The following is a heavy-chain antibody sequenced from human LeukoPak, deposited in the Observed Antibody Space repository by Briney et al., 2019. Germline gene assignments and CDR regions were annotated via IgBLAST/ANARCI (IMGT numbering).Heavy chain of an antibody. CDR3: ARNIVVVVAATRWFDP. V-gene: IGHV4-34*01. J-gene: IGHJ5*02. CDR2: INHSGST. Sequence: PSETLSLTCAVYGGSFSGYYWSWIRQPPGKGLEWIGEINHSGSTYYNPSLKSRVTISVDTSKNQFSLKLSSVTAADTAVYYCARNIVVVVAATRWFDPWGQGTLVTVSS. D-gene: IGHD2-15*01. CDR1: GGSFSGYY.